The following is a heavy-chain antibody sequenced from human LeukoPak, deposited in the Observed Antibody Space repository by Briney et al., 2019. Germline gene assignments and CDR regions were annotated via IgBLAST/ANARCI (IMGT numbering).Heavy chain of an antibody. Sequence: SETLSLTCTVSGGSISSSSYYWGWIRQPPGKGLEWIGSIYYGGSTYYNPSLKSRVTISVDTSKNQFSLKLSSVTAADTAVYYCAREGRIRNDRGYFDYWGQGTLVTVSS. D-gene: IGHD1-1*01. CDR3: AREGRIRNDRGYFDY. V-gene: IGHV4-39*07. CDR2: IYYGGST. CDR1: GGSISSSSYY. J-gene: IGHJ4*02.